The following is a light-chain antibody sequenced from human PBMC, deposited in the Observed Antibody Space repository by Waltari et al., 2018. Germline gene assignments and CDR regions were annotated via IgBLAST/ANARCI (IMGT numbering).Light chain of an antibody. CDR2: DVT. J-gene: IGLJ3*02. Sequence: QSALTQPASVSGSPGQSITISCTGTSRDIGVYNFVSWYQQQSGKAPRVLIYDVTKRPSGVSNRFSGSKSGNTASLTISGLQAEDEADYYCSSYRSRSTWVFGGGTKVTVL. V-gene: IGLV2-14*03. CDR1: SRDIGVYNF. CDR3: SSYRSRSTWV.